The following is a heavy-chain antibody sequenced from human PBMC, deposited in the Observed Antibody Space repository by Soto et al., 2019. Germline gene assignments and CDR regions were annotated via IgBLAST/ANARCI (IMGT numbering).Heavy chain of an antibody. CDR2: IGGSGDSR. Sequence: GGSLRLSCAASGFTFSSYTMSWVRQVPGKGLEWVSGIGGSGDSRYYADSVKGRFTISRDNSKNTLYLQMNSLRPEDTAVYYCSKSAVQVWFEYFDYWGQGSQVTVS. CDR1: GFTFSSYT. CDR3: SKSAVQVWFEYFDY. J-gene: IGHJ4*02. D-gene: IGHD3-10*01. V-gene: IGHV3-23*01.